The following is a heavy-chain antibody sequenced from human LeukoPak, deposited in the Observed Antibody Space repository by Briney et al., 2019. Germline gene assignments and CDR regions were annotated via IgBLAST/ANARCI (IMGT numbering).Heavy chain of an antibody. CDR2: IYYSGST. Sequence: PSETLSLTCTVSGCSISSSSYYWVRLPPPPGKGLEWIGSIYYSGSTYYNPSLKSRVTISVDTSKNQFSLKLSSVTAADTAVYYCARLGDIRNFDYWGQGTLVTVSS. J-gene: IGHJ4*02. CDR3: ARLGDIRNFDY. V-gene: IGHV4-39*01. CDR1: GCSISSSSYY. D-gene: IGHD5-12*01.